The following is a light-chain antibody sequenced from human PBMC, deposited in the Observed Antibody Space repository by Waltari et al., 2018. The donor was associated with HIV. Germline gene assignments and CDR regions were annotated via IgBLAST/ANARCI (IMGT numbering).Light chain of an antibody. CDR2: DDS. Sequence: SYVLTQPPSVSVAPGQTARITCGGNNIGSKSVHWYQQKPGQAPVLVVYDDSDRPSGIPERFSGSNSGNTATLTISRVEAGDEADYYCAAWDDSLSGWVFGGGTKLTVL. J-gene: IGLJ3*02. V-gene: IGLV3-21*02. CDR1: NIGSKS. CDR3: AAWDDSLSGWV.